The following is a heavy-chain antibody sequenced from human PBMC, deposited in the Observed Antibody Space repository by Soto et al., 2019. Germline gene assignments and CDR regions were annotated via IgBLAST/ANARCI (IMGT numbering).Heavy chain of an antibody. CDR1: GFTFSSYS. CDR2: ISSSSSII. J-gene: IGHJ3*02. D-gene: IGHD6-13*01. CDR3: AKRSSSGGDAFDI. V-gene: IGHV3-48*02. Sequence: EVQLVESGGGLVQPGGSLRLSCAASGFTFSSYSMNWVRQAPGKGLEWVSYISSSSSIIYYADSVKGRFTISRDNAKNSLYLQMNSLRDEDTAVYYCAKRSSSGGDAFDIWGQGTMVTVSS.